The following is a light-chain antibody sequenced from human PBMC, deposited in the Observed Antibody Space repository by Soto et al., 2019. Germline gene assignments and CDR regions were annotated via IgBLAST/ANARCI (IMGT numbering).Light chain of an antibody. V-gene: IGLV2-14*01. CDR3: SSYISGGTFV. J-gene: IGLJ1*01. Sequence: QSALTQPASVSGSPGQSIAISCTGTSSDVGGYNYVSWHQQHPGKAPKVLISVVSNRPSGVSNRFSGSKSGNTASLTISGLQAEDEADYYCSSYISGGTFVFGSGTKVTVL. CDR1: SSDVGGYNY. CDR2: VVS.